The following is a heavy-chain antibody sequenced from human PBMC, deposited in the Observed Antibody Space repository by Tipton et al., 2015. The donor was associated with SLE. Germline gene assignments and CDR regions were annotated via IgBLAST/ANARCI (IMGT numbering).Heavy chain of an antibody. J-gene: IGHJ3*02. CDR3: AKDLLPTVTTADI. V-gene: IGHV3-30*02. Sequence: SLRLSCAASGFTFSSYGMHWVRQAPGKGLEWVAFIRYDGSNKYYADSVKGRFTISRDNSKNTLYLQMNSLRAEDTAVYYCAKDLLPTVTTADIWGQGTMVTVSS. D-gene: IGHD4-17*01. CDR2: IRYDGSNK. CDR1: GFTFSSYG.